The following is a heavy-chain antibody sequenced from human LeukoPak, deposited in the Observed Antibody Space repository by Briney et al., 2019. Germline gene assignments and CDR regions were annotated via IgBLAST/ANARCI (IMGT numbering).Heavy chain of an antibody. CDR3: AKDPTRRDGYQSNY. CDR2: IYSSGNA. J-gene: IGHJ4*02. CDR1: GFTVSSNY. V-gene: IGHV3-66*03. Sequence: PGGSLRLSCAASGFTVSSNYMSWVRQAPGKGLEWVSVIYSSGNAYYADSVKGRFTISRDNSKNTLYLQMNSLRAEDTAVYYCAKDPTRRDGYQSNYWGQGTLVTVSS. D-gene: IGHD5-24*01.